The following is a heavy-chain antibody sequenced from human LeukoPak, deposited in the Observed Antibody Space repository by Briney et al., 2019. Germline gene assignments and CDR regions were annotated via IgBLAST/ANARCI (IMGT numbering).Heavy chain of an antibody. V-gene: IGHV1-46*01. Sequence: ASVKVSCKASGYTFTSYYMHWVRQAPGQGLEWMGIINPSGGSTSYAQKFQGRVTMTRDMSTSTVYMDLSSLRSEDTAVYYCATPSWGSYRLGYFDYWGQGTLVTVSS. CDR2: INPSGGST. D-gene: IGHD1-26*01. CDR3: ATPSWGSYRLGYFDY. CDR1: GYTFTSYY. J-gene: IGHJ4*02.